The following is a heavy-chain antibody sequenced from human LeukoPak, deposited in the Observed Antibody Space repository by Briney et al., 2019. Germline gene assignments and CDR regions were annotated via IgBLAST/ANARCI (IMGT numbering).Heavy chain of an antibody. CDR2: VNHSGST. CDR3: VGQHLPEYYFDY. Sequence: SXXLSLTCAVYSGSFSGDYWSWIRQPPGRGLEWIGEVNHSGSTNYNPSLKSRVTISVDTSKNQFSLKLTSVTAADTAVYYCVGQHLPEYYFDYWGQGTLVTVSS. V-gene: IGHV4-34*01. D-gene: IGHD6-13*01. J-gene: IGHJ4*02. CDR1: SGSFSGDY.